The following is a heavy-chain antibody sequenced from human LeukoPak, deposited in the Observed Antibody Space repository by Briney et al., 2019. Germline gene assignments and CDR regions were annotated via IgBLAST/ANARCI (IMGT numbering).Heavy chain of an antibody. J-gene: IGHJ4*02. D-gene: IGHD6-13*01. Sequence: SETLSLTCAVYGGSFSGYYWSWIRQPPGKGLEWIGEINHSGSTNYNPSLKSRVTISVDTSKNQFSLKLSSVTAADTAVYYCAREAPSIAAALDYWGQGTLVTVSS. CDR2: INHSGST. CDR3: AREAPSIAAALDY. V-gene: IGHV4-34*01. CDR1: GGSFSGYY.